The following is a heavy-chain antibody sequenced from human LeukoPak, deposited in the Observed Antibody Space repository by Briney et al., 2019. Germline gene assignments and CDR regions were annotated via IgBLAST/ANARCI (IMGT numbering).Heavy chain of an antibody. CDR2: IFYPGST. J-gene: IGHJ4*02. CDR1: GGSISRYY. Sequence: SETLSLTCTVSGGSISRYYWSWTRQPPGKGLEWIGHIFYPGSTNYNSSLKSRVTMSVDTSKNQFSLRLSSVTAADTAVYYCAMAYSSSWYYFDYWGQGTLVTVSS. V-gene: IGHV4-59*01. D-gene: IGHD6-13*01. CDR3: AMAYSSSWYYFDY.